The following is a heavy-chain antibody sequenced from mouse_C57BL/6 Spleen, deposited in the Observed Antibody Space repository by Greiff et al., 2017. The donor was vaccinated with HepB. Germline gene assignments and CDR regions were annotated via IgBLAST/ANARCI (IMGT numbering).Heavy chain of an antibody. J-gene: IGHJ4*01. CDR2: ISDGGSYT. CDR3: AREGSSGYAMDY. V-gene: IGHV5-4*01. Sequence: EVQLVESGGGLVKPGGSLKLSCAASGFTFSSYAMSWVRQTPEKRLEWVATISDGGSYTYYPDNVKGRFTISRDNAKNNLYLQMSHLKSEDTAMYYCAREGSSGYAMDYWGQGTSVTVSS. CDR1: GFTFSSYA. D-gene: IGHD3-2*02.